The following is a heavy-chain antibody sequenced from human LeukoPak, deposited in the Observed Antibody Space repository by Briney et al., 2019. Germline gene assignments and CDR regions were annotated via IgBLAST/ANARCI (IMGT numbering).Heavy chain of an antibody. J-gene: IGHJ4*02. V-gene: IGHV3-43*01. CDR3: AKDIGDSTGYNYFDS. CDR1: GFTFDDYT. Sequence: GGSLRLSCAASGFTFDDYTMHWVRRAPGKGLEWVSVISWHGSTTKYADSVRGRFTISRDNRKNSLSLQMNSLRPEDTALYYCAKDIGDSTGYNYFDSWGQGTLVTVSS. CDR2: ISWHGSTT. D-gene: IGHD3-22*01.